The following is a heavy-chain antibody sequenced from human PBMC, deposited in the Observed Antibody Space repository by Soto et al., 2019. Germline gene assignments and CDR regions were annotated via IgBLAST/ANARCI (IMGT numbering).Heavy chain of an antibody. V-gene: IGHV3-33*01. J-gene: IGHJ6*02. CDR2: IWYDGSNK. CDR3: ARGFDTAMNGDYYYGMDV. CDR1: EVTFSSYG. D-gene: IGHD5-18*01. Sequence: PGGSLRLSCAASEVTFSSYGMHRVRQAPGKGLEWVAVIWYDGSNKYYADSVKGRFTISRDNSKNTLYLQMNSLRAEDTAVYYCARGFDTAMNGDYYYGMDVWGQGTTVTVSS.